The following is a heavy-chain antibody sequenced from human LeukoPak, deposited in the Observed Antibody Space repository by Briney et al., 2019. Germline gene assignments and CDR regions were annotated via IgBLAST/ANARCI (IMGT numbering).Heavy chain of an antibody. Sequence: SETLSLTCTVSGGSISSGSEYFWDWIRQPPGEGLEWIGDIHYTGTTDYNPSLKSRVTISVDTSRNQFSLKLTSVPATDAAVYYCARHGRHGDYSYWGQGTLVTVSS. D-gene: IGHD4-17*01. CDR1: GGSISSGSEYF. V-gene: IGHV4-39*01. J-gene: IGHJ4*02. CDR2: IHYTGTT. CDR3: ARHGRHGDYSY.